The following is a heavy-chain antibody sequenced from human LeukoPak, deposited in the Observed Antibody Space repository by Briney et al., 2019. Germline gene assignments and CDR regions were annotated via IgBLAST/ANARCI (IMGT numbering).Heavy chain of an antibody. V-gene: IGHV3-23*01. D-gene: IGHD6-6*01. CDR2: ISGSGGST. J-gene: IGHJ6*03. CDR1: GFTFSSYA. CDR3: AKSGSSSPPYYYYYMDV. Sequence: GGSLRLSCAASGFTFSSYAVSWVRRAPGKGLEWVSAISGSGGSTYYADSVKGRFTISRDNSKNTLYLQMNSLRAEDTAVYYCAKSGSSSPPYYYYYMDVWGKGTTVTVSS.